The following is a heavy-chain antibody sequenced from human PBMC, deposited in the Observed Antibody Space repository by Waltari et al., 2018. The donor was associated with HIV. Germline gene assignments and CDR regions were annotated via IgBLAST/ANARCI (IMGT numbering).Heavy chain of an antibody. CDR1: GFNFDEYA. D-gene: IGHD3-9*01. CDR2: ITWNGVVL. Sequence: EVKLVQSRGGLLQPGRSLRLSCAASGFNFDEYAMHWVRQVPGKSLEWISGITWNGVVLGYANSVRGRSVISRDNAKKALYLQMKDLRPEDTAFYFCAKDMGSGDWLLRAETGGFFEYWGQGSRVAVSS. CDR3: AKDMGSGDWLLRAETGGFFEY. V-gene: IGHV3-9*01. J-gene: IGHJ4*02.